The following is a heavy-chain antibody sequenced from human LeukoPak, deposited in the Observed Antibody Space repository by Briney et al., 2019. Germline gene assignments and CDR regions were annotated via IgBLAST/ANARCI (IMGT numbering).Heavy chain of an antibody. CDR2: IYIGDST. CDR1: GFTVSSNY. D-gene: IGHD2-15*01. V-gene: IGHV3-53*04. Sequence: GGSLRLSCAASGFTVSSNYMSWVRQAPGKGLEWVSVIYIGDSTYYADSVKGRFTISRHTSKNTLYLQMNSLRAEDTAVYYCARAEYCSGGSACLKYWGQGTLVTVSS. J-gene: IGHJ4*02. CDR3: ARAEYCSGGSACLKY.